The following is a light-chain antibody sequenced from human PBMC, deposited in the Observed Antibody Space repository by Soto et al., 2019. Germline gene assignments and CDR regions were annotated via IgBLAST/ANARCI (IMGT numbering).Light chain of an antibody. CDR3: QRRSNCPWT. CDR1: QSVSRH. J-gene: IGKJ1*01. Sequence: EIVLTQSPATLSLSPGERATLSCRASQSVSRHLAWYQQKPGQAPRLLIYDASNRDTDIPARFSGSGSGTDFSLIISRLEPEGFAIYSFQRRSNCPWTFGQGTKVEIK. V-gene: IGKV3-11*01. CDR2: DAS.